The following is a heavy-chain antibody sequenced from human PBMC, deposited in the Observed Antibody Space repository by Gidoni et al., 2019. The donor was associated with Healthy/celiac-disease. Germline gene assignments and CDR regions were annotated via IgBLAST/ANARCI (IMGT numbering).Heavy chain of an antibody. Sequence: QVQLQESGPGLVKPSETLSLTCTVSGGSIISSYCNCIRPPAGKGLEWLGSIYTIGSTNSNPSIKSRVTIKSVDTSKNQFYLKLSSVTAADTAVYYCARGIAVAGIYHQKNYYYYGMDVWGQGTTVTVSS. V-gene: IGHV4-4*07. J-gene: IGHJ6*02. CDR2: IYTIGST. D-gene: IGHD6-19*01. CDR3: ARGIAVAGIYHQKNYYYYGMDV. CDR1: GGSIISSY.